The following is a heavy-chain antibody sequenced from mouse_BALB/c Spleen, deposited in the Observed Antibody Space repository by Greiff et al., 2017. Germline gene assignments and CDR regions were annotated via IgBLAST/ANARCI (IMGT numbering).Heavy chain of an antibody. CDR2: ISNGGGST. J-gene: IGHJ2*01. Sequence: EVKLMESGGGLVQPGGSLKLSCAASGFTFSSYTMSWVRQTPEKRLEWVAYISNGGGSTYYPDTVKGRFTISRDNAKNTLYLQMSSLKSEDTAMYYCARHGPTGYYFDYWGQGTTLTVSS. CDR3: ARHGPTGYYFDY. V-gene: IGHV5-12-2*01. D-gene: IGHD2-10*01. CDR1: GFTFSSYT.